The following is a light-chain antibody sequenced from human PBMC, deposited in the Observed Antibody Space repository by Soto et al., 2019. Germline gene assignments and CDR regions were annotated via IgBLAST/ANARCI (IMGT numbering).Light chain of an antibody. CDR1: QSVSSN. CDR2: GAS. J-gene: IGKJ5*01. V-gene: IGKV3D-15*01. Sequence: EIVLTQSPGTLSLSPGERATLSCRASQSVSSNFFAWYQQKPGQAPRLVIYGASSRPTGIPDRFSGSGSGTEFTLTISSLQSEDFAVYYCQQYNEWPQITFGQGTRLEI. CDR3: QQYNEWPQIT.